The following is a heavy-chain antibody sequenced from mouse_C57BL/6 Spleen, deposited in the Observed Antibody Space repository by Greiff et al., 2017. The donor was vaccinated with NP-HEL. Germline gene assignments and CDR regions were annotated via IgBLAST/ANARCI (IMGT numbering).Heavy chain of an antibody. CDR2: IDPSDSYT. J-gene: IGHJ2*01. Sequence: QVQLQQPGAELVKPGASVKLSCKASGYTFTSYWMQWVKQRPGQGLEWIGEIDPSDSYTNYNQKFKGKATLTVDTSSSTAYMQLSSLTSEDSAVYYCAHYGSSPYYFDYWGQGTTLTVSS. CDR1: GYTFTSYW. CDR3: AHYGSSPYYFDY. V-gene: IGHV1-50*01. D-gene: IGHD1-1*01.